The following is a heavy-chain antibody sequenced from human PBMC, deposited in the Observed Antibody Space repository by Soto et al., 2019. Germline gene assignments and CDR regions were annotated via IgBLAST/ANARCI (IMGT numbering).Heavy chain of an antibody. D-gene: IGHD2-8*01. CDR3: AKASHCNKGRCSLGLIGDRAFDI. V-gene: IGHV3-30*18. Sequence: GGSLRLSCEASGLTFSAYGMHWVRQAPGKGLEWVATISYDGSKKYFGDSVKGRFTISRDNSKSTLYLEMNSPRTEDTAVYYCAKASHCNKGRCSLGLIGDRAFDIWGQGTMVTVSS. CDR1: GLTFSAYG. CDR2: ISYDGSKK. J-gene: IGHJ3*02.